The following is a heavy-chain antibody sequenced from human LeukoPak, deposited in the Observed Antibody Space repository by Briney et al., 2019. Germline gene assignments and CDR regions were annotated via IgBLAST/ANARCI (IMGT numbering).Heavy chain of an antibody. CDR3: AKAFDLFTVAGSFDY. D-gene: IGHD6-19*01. CDR1: GFTFGSYW. Sequence: GGSLRLPCAASGFTFGSYWMHWVRQAPGKGLVRVSRINTDGGSTTYADSVKGRFTISRDNSKNTLYLQMNSLRAEDTAVYYCAKAFDLFTVAGSFDYWSQGTLVTVSS. CDR2: INTDGGST. V-gene: IGHV3-74*01. J-gene: IGHJ4*02.